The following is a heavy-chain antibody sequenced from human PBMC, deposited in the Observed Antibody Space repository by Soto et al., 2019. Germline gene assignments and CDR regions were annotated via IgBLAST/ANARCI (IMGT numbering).Heavy chain of an antibody. V-gene: IGHV4-31*03. CDR3: ARGWDGGHYCTNGVCYSNWFDP. J-gene: IGHJ5*02. CDR2: IYYSGST. CDR1: GGSISSGGYY. D-gene: IGHD2-8*01. Sequence: SETLSLTCTVSGGSISSGGYYWSWIRQHPGKGLEWIGYIYYSGSTYYNPSLKSRVTISVDTSKNQFSLKLSSVTAADTAVYYCARGWDGGHYCTNGVCYSNWFDPWGQGTLVTVS.